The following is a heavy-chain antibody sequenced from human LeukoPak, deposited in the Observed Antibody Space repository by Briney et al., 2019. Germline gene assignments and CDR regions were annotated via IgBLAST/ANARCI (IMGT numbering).Heavy chain of an antibody. CDR2: IKQDGSEK. CDR3: ARDDYRDGYMAWFDP. CDR1: GFTFSSYW. D-gene: IGHD5-24*01. Sequence: GGSLRLSCAASGFTFSSYWMSWVRQAPGKGLEWVANIKQDGSEKYYVDSVKGRFTISRDNAKNSLYLQMNSLRAEDTAVYYCARDDYRDGYMAWFDPWGQGILVTVSS. V-gene: IGHV3-7*01. J-gene: IGHJ5*02.